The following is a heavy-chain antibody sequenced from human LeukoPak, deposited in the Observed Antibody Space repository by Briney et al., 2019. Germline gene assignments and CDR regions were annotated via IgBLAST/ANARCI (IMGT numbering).Heavy chain of an antibody. CDR3: ARQIASAGTAGFDF. V-gene: IGHV4-4*07. CDR2: IYSTGST. D-gene: IGHD6-13*01. Sequence: PSETLSLTCTVSGGSISSYYWSWIRQPAGKGLEWTGRIYSTGSTNYNPSLKSRVTMSVDTSKNQSSLRLRSVTAADTAVYYCARQIASAGTAGFDFWGQGALVTVSS. CDR1: GGSISSYY. J-gene: IGHJ4*02.